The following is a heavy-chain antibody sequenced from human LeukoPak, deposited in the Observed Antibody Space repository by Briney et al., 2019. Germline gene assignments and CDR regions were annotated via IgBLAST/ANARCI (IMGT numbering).Heavy chain of an antibody. D-gene: IGHD6-13*01. CDR1: GGSISGYY. V-gene: IGHV4-4*07. J-gene: IGHJ6*02. CDR2: IYTSGST. CDR3: ARVCQQLVRRYYYYYGMDV. Sequence: PSETLSLTCTVSGGSISGYYWSWIRQPAGKGLEWIGRIYTSGSTDYNPSLKSRVTMSVDTSKNQFSLKLSSVTAADTAVYYCARVCQQLVRRYYYYYGMDVWGQGTTVTVSS.